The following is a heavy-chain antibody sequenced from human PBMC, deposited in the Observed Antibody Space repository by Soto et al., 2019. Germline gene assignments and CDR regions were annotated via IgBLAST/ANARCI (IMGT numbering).Heavy chain of an antibody. J-gene: IGHJ4*02. CDR3: AKSGYCSSTSCYTPYYFDY. D-gene: IGHD2-2*02. CDR1: GFTFSSYD. V-gene: IGHV3-23*01. Sequence: HPGGSLRLSCAASGFTFSSYDMSWVRQAPGKGLEWVSAISGSGGSTYYADSVKGRFTISRDNSKNTLYLQMNSLRAEDTAVYYCAKSGYCSSTSCYTPYYFDYWGQGTLVTVSS. CDR2: ISGSGGST.